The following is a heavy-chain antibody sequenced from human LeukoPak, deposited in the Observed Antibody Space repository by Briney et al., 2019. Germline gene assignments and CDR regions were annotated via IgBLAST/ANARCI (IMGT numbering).Heavy chain of an antibody. CDR1: GFTFSSSG. J-gene: IGHJ4*02. V-gene: IGHV3-30*02. CDR2: IHYDGSIK. Sequence: GGSLRLSCAASGFTFSSSGLHWVRQAPDKGLECVAFIHYDGSIKYYADSVKGRFTISRDNSKNTLYLQMDSLRGEDTAVYYCSKEGVRCCHDDYWGRGTLVTVSS. CDR3: SKEGVRCCHDDY. D-gene: IGHD2-2*01.